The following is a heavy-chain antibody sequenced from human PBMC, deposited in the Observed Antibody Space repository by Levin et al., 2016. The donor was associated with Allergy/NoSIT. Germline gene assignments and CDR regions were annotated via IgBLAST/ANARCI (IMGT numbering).Heavy chain of an antibody. CDR3: AKDRYYDSSGTPFDY. J-gene: IGHJ4*02. Sequence: VRQMPGKGLEWVSAISGSGGSTYYADSVKGRFTISRDNSKNTLYLQMNSLRAEDTAVYYCAKDRYYDSSGTPFDYWGQGTLVTVSS. CDR2: ISGSGGST. V-gene: IGHV3-23*01. D-gene: IGHD3-22*01.